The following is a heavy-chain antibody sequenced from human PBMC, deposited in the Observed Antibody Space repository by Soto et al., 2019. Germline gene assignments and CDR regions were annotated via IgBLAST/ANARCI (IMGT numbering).Heavy chain of an antibody. CDR2: IVPAFGTP. V-gene: IGHV1-69*01. J-gene: IGHJ6*02. CDR1: GGTFSNYA. CDR3: ARGATIFRGAAYSYYEMEV. D-gene: IGHD3-3*01. Sequence: QVQLVQSGAEVKKPGSSVKVSCRASGGTFSNYAISWVRQAPGQGLEWMGGIVPAFGTPNYAQNLQGRITITADDSTTTVYMDLSSLRSEDTAVYYCARGATIFRGAAYSYYEMEVWGQGTTVTVSS.